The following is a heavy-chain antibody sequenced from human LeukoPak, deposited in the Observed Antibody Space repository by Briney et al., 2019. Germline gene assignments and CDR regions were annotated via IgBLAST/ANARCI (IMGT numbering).Heavy chain of an antibody. V-gene: IGHV3-9*01. Sequence: GRSLRLSCAASGFTFDDYAMHWVRQAPGKGLEWVSGISWNSGSIGYADSVKGQFTISRDNAKNSLYLQMNSLRAEDTALYYCAKGLGGWYYDNFDYWGQGTLVTVSS. CDR3: AKGLGGWYYDNFDY. J-gene: IGHJ4*02. CDR2: ISWNSGSI. D-gene: IGHD6-19*01. CDR1: GFTFDDYA.